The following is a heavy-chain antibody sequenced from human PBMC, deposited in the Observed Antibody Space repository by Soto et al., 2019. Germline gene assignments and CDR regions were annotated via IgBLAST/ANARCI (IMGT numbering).Heavy chain of an antibody. CDR2: INPNSGGT. V-gene: IGHV1-2*04. Sequence: QVQLVQSGAEVKKPGASVKVSCKASGYTFTGYYMHWVRQAPGQGLEWMGWINPNSGGTNYAQKFQGWVTMTRDTSISTAYMELSRLRSDDTAVYYCAREAAAAAGTPSFDYWGQGTLVTVSS. CDR3: AREAAAAAGTPSFDY. CDR1: GYTFTGYY. J-gene: IGHJ4*02. D-gene: IGHD6-13*01.